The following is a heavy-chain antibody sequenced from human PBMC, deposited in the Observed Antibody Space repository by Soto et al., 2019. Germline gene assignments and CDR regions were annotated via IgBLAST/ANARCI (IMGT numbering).Heavy chain of an antibody. CDR2: IIPIFGTA. Sequence: VKVSCKASGGTFSSYAISWVRQAPGQGLEWMGGIIPIFGTANYAQKFQGRVTITADESTSTAYMELSSLRSEDTAVYYCARDRYYDSSGSSYFDYWGQGTLVTVSS. J-gene: IGHJ4*02. D-gene: IGHD3-22*01. CDR1: GGTFSSYA. V-gene: IGHV1-69*13. CDR3: ARDRYYDSSGSSYFDY.